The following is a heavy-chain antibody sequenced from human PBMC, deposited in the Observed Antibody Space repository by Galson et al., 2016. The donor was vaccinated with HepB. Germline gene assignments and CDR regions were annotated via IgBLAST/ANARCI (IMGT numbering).Heavy chain of an antibody. CDR3: ARERAETVAQGVIRVHRIHYYYGMDV. D-gene: IGHD3-10*01. CDR2: ISANSDST. J-gene: IGHJ6*02. V-gene: IGHV3-48*02. Sequence: SLRLSCAASGFYFSDYSMNCVRQAAGKGLEWLSYISANSDSTYYADSVKGRFTISSDNAKNSLYLQMNSLRDEDTAVYYCARERAETVAQGVIRVHRIHYYYGMDVWGQGTTVTASS. CDR1: GFYFSDYS.